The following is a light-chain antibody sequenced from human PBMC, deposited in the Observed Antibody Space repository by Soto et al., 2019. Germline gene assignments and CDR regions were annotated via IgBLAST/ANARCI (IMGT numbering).Light chain of an antibody. CDR1: QSVSNNY. Sequence: EIVLTQSPGTLSLSPGERATLSCRASQSVSNNYVAWYQQKPGQAPRLLIYGASSRATGTPDRFSGSGSGTDFSRNISRLEPEDVAVYYGQQYGSSPRTIGQGTEVDSK. CDR2: GAS. V-gene: IGKV3-20*01. J-gene: IGKJ1*01. CDR3: QQYGSSPRT.